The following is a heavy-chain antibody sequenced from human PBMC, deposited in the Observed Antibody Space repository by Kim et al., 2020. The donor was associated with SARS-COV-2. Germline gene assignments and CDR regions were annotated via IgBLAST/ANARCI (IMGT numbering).Heavy chain of an antibody. V-gene: IGHV3-73*01. Sequence: GGSLRLSCAASGFTFSGSAMHWVRQASGKGLEWVGRIGSKANRYAAASAASVIGRFTIYGDDSKKPEYLRMNSLKTDDTAVDYCTTVRGTTLACWDALD. J-gene: IGHJ3*01. CDR1: GFTFSGSA. CDR3: TTVRGTTLACWDALD. CDR2: IGSKANRYAA. D-gene: IGHD1-1*01.